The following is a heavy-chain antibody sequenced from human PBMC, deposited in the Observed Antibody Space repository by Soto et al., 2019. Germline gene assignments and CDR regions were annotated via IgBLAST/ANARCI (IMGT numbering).Heavy chain of an antibody. V-gene: IGHV1-24*01. CDR3: AKDKGVREPRYYYGMDV. J-gene: IGHJ6*02. CDR2: FDPEDGET. CDR1: GYTLTEIS. D-gene: IGHD3-10*01. Sequence: ASVKVTCKVSGYTLTEISRQWVRQAPGKGLEWMGGFDPEDGETIYAQKFQGRVTMTEDTSTDTAYMELSSLRSEDTAVYYCAKDKGVREPRYYYGMDVRGQGTTVTVSS.